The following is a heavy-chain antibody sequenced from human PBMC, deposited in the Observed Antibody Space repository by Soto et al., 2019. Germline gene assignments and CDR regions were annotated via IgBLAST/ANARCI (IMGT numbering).Heavy chain of an antibody. Sequence: QVQLQESGPRLVKPSGTLSLSCTVTGDSISTAIWWSWVRQSPERGLEWIGEVYYTGTTHYNPSLGNRVIVSADKSRNQFSLSLSYVTAADTAIYYCARRGGSFRHFEINYFDTWGQGAVVTVSS. J-gene: IGHJ4*02. D-gene: IGHD3-16*01. V-gene: IGHV4-4*02. CDR1: GDSISTAIW. CDR3: ARRGGSFRHFEINYFDT. CDR2: VYYTGTT.